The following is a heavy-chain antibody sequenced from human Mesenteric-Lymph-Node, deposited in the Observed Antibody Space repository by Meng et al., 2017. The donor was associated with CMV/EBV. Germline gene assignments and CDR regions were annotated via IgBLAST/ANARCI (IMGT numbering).Heavy chain of an antibody. CDR1: GYTFTGYQ. Sequence: ASVKVSCKASGYTFTGYQMHWVRQAPGQGPEWMGRINPNTGDTNYAQKFQDRVTMTRDTSINKAYMELSRLRSDDTAVYYCARAYDNTGSTKYYFIYWGQGTLVTVSS. V-gene: IGHV1-2*06. CDR2: INPNTGDT. CDR3: ARAYDNTGSTKYYFIY. J-gene: IGHJ4*02. D-gene: IGHD3-22*01.